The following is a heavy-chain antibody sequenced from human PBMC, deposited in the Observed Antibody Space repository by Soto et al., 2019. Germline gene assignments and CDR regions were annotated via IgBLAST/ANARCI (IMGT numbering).Heavy chain of an antibody. J-gene: IGHJ4*03. CDR2: IKFADSEK. CDR3: GRASGYGSGGSVNHDLDY. CDR1: GFTIDIYW. Sequence: PGGTLRVSCAASGFTIDIYWMSWVRQTPGKGLERVADIKFADSEKSYVGCVKGRFTMSRDHAKNSLYLQMDTLRVDDTAVYDCGRASGYGSGGSVNHDLDYWGHGTEVTVSS. D-gene: IGHD3-10*01. V-gene: IGHV3-7*01.